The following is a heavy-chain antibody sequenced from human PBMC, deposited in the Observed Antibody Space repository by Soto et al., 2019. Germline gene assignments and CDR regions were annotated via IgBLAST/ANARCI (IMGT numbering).Heavy chain of an antibody. V-gene: IGHV4-34*01. CDR1: GGSFRGYY. D-gene: IGHD3-16*01. CDR2: INHSGST. CDR3: ARDLGTYYYAMDV. Sequence: SETLSLTCAVYGGSFRGYYWGWIRQPPGKGLEWIGEINHSGSTNYNPSLKSRVTISGDTSKNQFSLKLSSVTAADTAVYYCARDLGTYYYAMDVWGQGTTVTVSS. J-gene: IGHJ6*02.